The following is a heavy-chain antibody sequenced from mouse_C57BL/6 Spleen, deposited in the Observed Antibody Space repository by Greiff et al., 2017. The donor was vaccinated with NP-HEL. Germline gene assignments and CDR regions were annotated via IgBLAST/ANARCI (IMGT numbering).Heavy chain of an antibody. J-gene: IGHJ4*01. D-gene: IGHD2-2*01. CDR3: ARYTMVTTEEDYYDMDY. Sequence: EVQLVESGGGLVKPGGSLKLSCAASGFTFSDYGMHWVRQAPEKGLEWVAYISSGSSTIYYADTVKGRFTISRDNAKNTLFLQMTSLRSEDTAMYYCARYTMVTTEEDYYDMDYWGQGTSVTVSS. CDR2: ISSGSSTI. CDR1: GFTFSDYG. V-gene: IGHV5-17*01.